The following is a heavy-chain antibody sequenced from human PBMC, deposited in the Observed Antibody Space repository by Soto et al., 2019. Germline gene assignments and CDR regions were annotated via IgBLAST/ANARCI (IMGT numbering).Heavy chain of an antibody. V-gene: IGHV1-46*03. CDR2: INPSGGST. J-gene: IGHJ5*02. Sequence: GASVKVSCKASGYTFTSYYMHWVRQAPGQGLEWMGIINPSGGSTSYAQKFQGRVTMTRDTSTSTVYMELSSLRSEDTAVYYCAREQGYVGTGTPVYWFDPWGQATLVTVSS. CDR1: GYTFTSYY. D-gene: IGHD1-1*01. CDR3: AREQGYVGTGTPVYWFDP.